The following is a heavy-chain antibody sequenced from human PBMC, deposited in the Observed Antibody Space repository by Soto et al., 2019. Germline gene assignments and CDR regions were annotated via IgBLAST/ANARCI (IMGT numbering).Heavy chain of an antibody. CDR3: ARGQVGYCSGGSCYGHKSELYSEDY. CDR2: MNPNSGNT. D-gene: IGHD2-15*01. V-gene: IGHV1-8*01. J-gene: IGHJ4*02. Sequence: QVQLVQSGAEVKKPGASVKVSCKASGYTFTSYDINWVRQATGQGLEWMGWMNPNSGNTGYAQKFQGRVTMTRNTSISTAYMELSSLRSEDTAVYYCARGQVGYCSGGSCYGHKSELYSEDYWGQGTLVTVSS. CDR1: GYTFTSYD.